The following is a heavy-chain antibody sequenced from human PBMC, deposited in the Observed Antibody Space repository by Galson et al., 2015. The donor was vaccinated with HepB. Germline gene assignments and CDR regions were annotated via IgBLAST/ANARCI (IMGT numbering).Heavy chain of an antibody. CDR1: GGSFSSFA. CDR2: IMPVFAIV. Sequence: SVKVSCKASGGSFSSFAISWVRQAPGQGLEWMGGIMPVFAIVNYAQKFQDSVTITADTSTRTTTAYMELSSLTSDDTAVYYCARGMGDGNNLVRYYYYGLDVWGQGTTVTVSS. V-gene: IGHV1-69*10. D-gene: IGHD5-24*01. CDR3: ARGMGDGNNLVRYYYYGLDV. J-gene: IGHJ6*02.